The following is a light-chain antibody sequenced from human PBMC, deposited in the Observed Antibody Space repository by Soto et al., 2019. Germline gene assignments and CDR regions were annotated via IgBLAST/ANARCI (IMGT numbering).Light chain of an antibody. CDR2: GGS. J-gene: IGKJ1*01. Sequence: DIVLTQSPGTLSLSPGERATLYCRASQSVSSNHLAWYQQKPGQAPRLLIYGGSTRATGIPVRFSGSGSETEFTLTITRLEPEDFAMYYCQQYSSSRTFGQGTKVDI. V-gene: IGKV3-20*01. CDR1: QSVSSNH. CDR3: QQYSSSRT.